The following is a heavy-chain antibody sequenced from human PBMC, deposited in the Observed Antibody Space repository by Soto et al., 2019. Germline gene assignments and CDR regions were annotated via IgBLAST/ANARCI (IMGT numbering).Heavy chain of an antibody. V-gene: IGHV4-30-4*01. CDR2: ISYSGTT. Sequence: SETLSLTCTVSGGYISSGNYYWSWIRQPPGKGLEWIGFISYSGTTHYSASLRGRVSISVDTSKNQFSLDLSSVTAADTAVYYCATMGTPVTGLYYFDYWGQGTLVTVSS. CDR1: GGYISSGNYY. CDR3: ATMGTPVTGLYYFDY. D-gene: IGHD4-17*01. J-gene: IGHJ4*02.